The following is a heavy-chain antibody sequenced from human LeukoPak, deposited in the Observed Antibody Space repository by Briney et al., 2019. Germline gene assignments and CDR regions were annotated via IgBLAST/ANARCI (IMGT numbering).Heavy chain of an antibody. D-gene: IGHD6-13*01. CDR2: IIPILGIA. V-gene: IGHV1-69*04. CDR1: GGTFSSYA. CDR3: ARDREQQLVRYFDY. J-gene: IGHJ4*02. Sequence: SVKVSCKASGGTFSSYAISWVRQAPGQGLEWMGRIIPILGIANYAQKFQGRVTITADKSTSTAYMELSSLRSEDTAVYYCARDREQQLVRYFDYWGQGTLVTVSS.